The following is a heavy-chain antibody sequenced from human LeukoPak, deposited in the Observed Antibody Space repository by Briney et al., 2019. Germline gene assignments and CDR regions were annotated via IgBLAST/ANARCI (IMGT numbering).Heavy chain of an antibody. CDR2: IGSSGGSI. CDR1: GFTFNDYY. D-gene: IGHD6-13*01. Sequence: GGSLRFSCAASGFTFNDYYMSWIRQAPGKGLEWISYIGSSGGSINYADSVKGRFTISRDNAKNSLSLQMNSLRAEDTAVYYCARGRTSGSSWPFDYWGQGTLVTVSS. CDR3: ARGRTSGSSWPFDY. J-gene: IGHJ4*02. V-gene: IGHV3-11*04.